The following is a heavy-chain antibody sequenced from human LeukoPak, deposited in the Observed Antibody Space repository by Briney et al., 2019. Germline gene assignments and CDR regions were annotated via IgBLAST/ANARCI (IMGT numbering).Heavy chain of an antibody. D-gene: IGHD1-26*01. CDR2: INHSGST. Sequence: SETLSLTCAVYGGSFSGYYWSWIRQPPGKGLEWIGEINHSGSTNYNPSLKSRVTISVDTSKNQFSLKLSSVTAADTAVYYCARRMGAPNWFDPWGQGTLVTVSS. CDR1: GGSFSGYY. V-gene: IGHV4-34*01. J-gene: IGHJ5*02. CDR3: ARRMGAPNWFDP.